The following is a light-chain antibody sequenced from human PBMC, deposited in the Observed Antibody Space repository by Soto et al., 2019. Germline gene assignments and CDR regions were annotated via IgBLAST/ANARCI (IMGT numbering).Light chain of an antibody. J-gene: IGKJ5*01. CDR3: QQSYSTPLIT. CDR1: QSISSY. Sequence: DIQMTQSPSSLSASVGDRVTITCRASQSISSYLNWYQQKPGKAPKLLIYAASSLQSGDQSRFSGSGSGTDFTLTISSLQPEDFATYYCQQSYSTPLITFGQGTRLEIK. CDR2: AAS. V-gene: IGKV1-39*01.